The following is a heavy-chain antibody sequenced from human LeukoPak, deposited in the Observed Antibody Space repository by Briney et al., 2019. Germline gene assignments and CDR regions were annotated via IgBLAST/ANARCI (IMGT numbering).Heavy chain of an antibody. CDR3: TRASGYSSGSIDY. D-gene: IGHD5-18*01. J-gene: IGHJ4*02. Sequence: PGGSLRLSCAASGFTFDDHGMHWVRQAPGRGLEWVSGISWNSGSIGYADSVQGRFTIPRDNAKSTLYLQMNSLRAEDMALYYCTRASGYSSGSIDYWGQGTLVTVSS. CDR1: GFTFDDHG. V-gene: IGHV3-9*03. CDR2: ISWNSGSI.